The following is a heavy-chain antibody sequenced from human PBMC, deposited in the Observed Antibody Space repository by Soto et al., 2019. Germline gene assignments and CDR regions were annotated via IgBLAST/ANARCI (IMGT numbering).Heavy chain of an antibody. CDR1: GFTFSDYA. D-gene: IGHD5-12*01. CDR3: AKGGPKWLVTSDINY. J-gene: IGHJ4*02. Sequence: VQLVESGGGVVQPGRSLRLSCAASGFTFSDYAMHWVRQAPGKGLEWVAVVSHDGRNTHYADSVKGRFPISRDSSNNTVSPEMTSLPAADTAVYYCAKGGPKWLVTSDINYWGQGAVVTVSS. CDR2: VSHDGRNT. V-gene: IGHV3-30*18.